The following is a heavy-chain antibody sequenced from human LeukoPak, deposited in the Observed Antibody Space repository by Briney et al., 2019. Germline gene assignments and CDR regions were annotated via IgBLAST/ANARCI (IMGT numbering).Heavy chain of an antibody. V-gene: IGHV3-7*03. J-gene: IGHJ4*02. Sequence: HPGGSLRLSCAASGFTFSSYAMHWVRQAPGKGLEWVANIKQDGSEKQYVDSVKGRFAISRDNAKKSLYLQINTLRAEDTAVYYCVRGPHIAATSYWGQGTLVTVSS. CDR3: VRGPHIAATSY. CDR1: GFTFSSYA. D-gene: IGHD6-25*01. CDR2: IKQDGSEK.